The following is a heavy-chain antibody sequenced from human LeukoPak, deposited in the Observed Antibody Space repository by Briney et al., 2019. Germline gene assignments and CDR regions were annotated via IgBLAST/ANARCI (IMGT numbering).Heavy chain of an antibody. CDR3: AVARPLGYCSGGSCYGSAFDI. CDR1: GGTLSSYA. V-gene: IGHV1-69*13. Sequence: SVKVSCKASGGTLSSYAISWVRQAPGQGIEWMGGISPIFGTANYAQKFQGRVTITADESTSTAYMELSSLRSEDTAVYYSAVARPLGYCSGGSCYGSAFDIWGQGTMVTVSS. CDR2: ISPIFGTA. D-gene: IGHD2-15*01. J-gene: IGHJ3*02.